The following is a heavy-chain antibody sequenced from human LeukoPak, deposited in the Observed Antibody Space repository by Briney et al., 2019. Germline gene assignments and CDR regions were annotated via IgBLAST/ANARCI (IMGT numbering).Heavy chain of an antibody. Sequence: SETLSLTCTVSGGSISSDYWGWIRQPPGKGLEWIGYIYYRGSTNYNPSLKSRVTISVDTSKNQFSLKLSSVTAADTAVHYCARLSGYSSGHYYSDYWGQGTLVTVSS. CDR3: ARLSGYSSGHYYSDY. V-gene: IGHV4-59*01. CDR2: IYYRGST. CDR1: GGSISSDY. D-gene: IGHD3-22*01. J-gene: IGHJ4*02.